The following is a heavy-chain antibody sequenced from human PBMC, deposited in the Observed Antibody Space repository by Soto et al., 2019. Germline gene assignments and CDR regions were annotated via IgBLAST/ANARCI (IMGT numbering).Heavy chain of an antibody. CDR2: INSDGSDT. J-gene: IGHJ6*02. V-gene: IGHV3-74*01. D-gene: IGHD2-15*01. CDR1: GFTFRRFW. Sequence: EVQLVESGGGLVQPGGSLRVSCAASGFTFRRFWMHWVRQAPGMGLVWVSRINSDGSDTNYADSVKGRFTISRDNAKNTLYLQMNSLRAQDTAAYYCARAGGSCSGGYCTHKYFYAMDVWGQGTTVTVSS. CDR3: ARAGGSCSGGYCTHKYFYAMDV.